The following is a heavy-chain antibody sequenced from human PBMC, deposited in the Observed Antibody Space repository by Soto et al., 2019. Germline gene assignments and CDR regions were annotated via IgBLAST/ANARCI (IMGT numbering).Heavy chain of an antibody. CDR2: SRKKARSYTT. D-gene: IGHD1-26*01. CDR1: GFTISDHY. V-gene: IGHV3-72*01. J-gene: IGHJ4*02. CDR3: GRVSGRYDLDY. Sequence: EVQLVESGGGLVQPGGSLKLSCAASGFTISDHYMDWVRQAPGKGLEWFGRSRKKARSYTTEYVASVKGRVIISRDVSKNSLYLQMNSLKSEDTAVYYCGRVSGRYDLDYWGQGTLVTVSS.